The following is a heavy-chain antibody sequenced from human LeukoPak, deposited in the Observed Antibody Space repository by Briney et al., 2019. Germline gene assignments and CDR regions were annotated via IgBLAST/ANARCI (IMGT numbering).Heavy chain of an antibody. CDR1: GYTFTGYY. D-gene: IGHD3-10*01. J-gene: IGHJ3*02. CDR2: INPHSGGT. Sequence: GASVKVSCKASGYTFTGYYIHWVRQAPGQGLEWMGWINPHSGGTNFAQKFQGRVTMTRDTSISTAYMELSSLRSDDTAVYYCARVVLRGVIRTGVFAFDIWGQGTMVTVSS. V-gene: IGHV1-2*02. CDR3: ARVVLRGVIRTGVFAFDI.